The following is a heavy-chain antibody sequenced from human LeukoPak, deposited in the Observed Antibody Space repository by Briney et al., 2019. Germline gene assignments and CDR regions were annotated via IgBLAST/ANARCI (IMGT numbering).Heavy chain of an antibody. J-gene: IGHJ4*02. V-gene: IGHV3-33*06. Sequence: GGSPRPSCAASGFTFSSYGMHWVRQAPGKGLEWVAVIWYDGSNKYYADSVKGRFTISRDNSKNTLYLQMNSLRAEDTAVYYCAKVYDSSGSIDYWGQGTLVTVSS. CDR1: GFTFSSYG. CDR3: AKVYDSSGSIDY. D-gene: IGHD3-22*01. CDR2: IWYDGSNK.